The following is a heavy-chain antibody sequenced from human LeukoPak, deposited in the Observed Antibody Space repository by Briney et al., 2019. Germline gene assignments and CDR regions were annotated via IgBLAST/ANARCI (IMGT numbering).Heavy chain of an antibody. D-gene: IGHD3-10*01. CDR1: GFTFSSYS. V-gene: IGHV3-48*01. CDR3: VYYYGSGSYLYYGMDV. Sequence: GGSLRLSCAASGFTFSSYSMNWVRQAPGKGLEWVSYISSSSSTIYYADSVKGRFTISRDNSKNTLYLQMNSLRAEDTAVYYCVYYYGSGSYLYYGMDVWGQGTTVTVSS. J-gene: IGHJ6*02. CDR2: ISSSSSTI.